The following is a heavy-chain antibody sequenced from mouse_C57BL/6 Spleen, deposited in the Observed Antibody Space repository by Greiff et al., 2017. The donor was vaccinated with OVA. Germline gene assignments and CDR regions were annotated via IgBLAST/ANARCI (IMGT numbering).Heavy chain of an antibody. D-gene: IGHD3-2*02. CDR2: ISSGGSYT. Sequence: DVMLVESGGDLVKPGGSLKLSCAASGFTFSSYGMSWVRQTPDKRLEWVATISSGGSYTYYPDSVKGRFTISRDNAKNTLYLQMSSLKSEDTAMYYCARPLDSSGPFAYWGQGTLVTVSA. CDR3: ARPLDSSGPFAY. CDR1: GFTFSSYG. V-gene: IGHV5-6*02. J-gene: IGHJ3*01.